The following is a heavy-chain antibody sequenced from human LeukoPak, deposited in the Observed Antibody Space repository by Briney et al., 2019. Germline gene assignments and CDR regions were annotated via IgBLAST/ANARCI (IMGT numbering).Heavy chain of an antibody. CDR3: ARGGGLRYFDWLLEPYYFDY. CDR2: IIPILGIA. V-gene: IGHV1-69*04. CDR1: GGTFSSYA. Sequence: GASVKVSCKASGGTFSSYAISWVRQAPGQGLEWMGRIIPILGIANYAQKFQGRVTITADKSTSTAYMELSSLRSEDTAVYYCARGGGLRYFDWLLEPYYFDYWGQGTLVTVSS. J-gene: IGHJ4*02. D-gene: IGHD3-9*01.